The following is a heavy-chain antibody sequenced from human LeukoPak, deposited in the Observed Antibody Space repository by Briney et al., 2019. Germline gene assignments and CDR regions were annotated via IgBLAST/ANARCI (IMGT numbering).Heavy chain of an antibody. Sequence: SETLSLTCAVYGGSFSGYYWSWIRQPPGNGLEWIGEINHSGSTNYNPSLKSRVTISVDTSKNQFSLKLSSVTAADTAVYYCARGPSSGWYDAFDIWGQGTMVTVSS. CDR2: INHSGST. J-gene: IGHJ3*02. CDR1: GGSFSGYY. V-gene: IGHV4-34*01. CDR3: ARGPSSGWYDAFDI. D-gene: IGHD6-19*01.